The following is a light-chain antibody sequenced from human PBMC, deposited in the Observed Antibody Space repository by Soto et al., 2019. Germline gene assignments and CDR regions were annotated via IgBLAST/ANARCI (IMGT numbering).Light chain of an antibody. CDR1: QSVSIY. CDR2: DAI. J-gene: IGKJ5*01. V-gene: IGKV3-11*01. CDR3: QQRSIWPPIT. Sequence: EVVVTQSPATLSLSPGESAILSCRTSQSVSIYLAWYQQKAGQAPRLLISDAINRATGIPARFSGSGSGTDFTLTISSLEPEDFAVYYCQQRSIWPPITFGQGTRLDIK.